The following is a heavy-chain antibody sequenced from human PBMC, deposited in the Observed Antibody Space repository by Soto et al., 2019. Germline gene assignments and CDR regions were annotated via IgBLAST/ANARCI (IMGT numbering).Heavy chain of an antibody. J-gene: IGHJ4*02. D-gene: IGHD6-19*01. CDR3: ARAGGLGAVAADY. CDR1: SGSISSGGYS. Sequence: QLQLQESGSGLVKPSQTLSLTCAVSSGSISSGGYSWSWIRQPPGKGLEWIGYIYHSGSTYYNPSLKSRVTISVDRSKNQFSLKLSSVTAADTAVYYCARAGGLGAVAADYWGQGTLVTVSS. CDR2: IYHSGST. V-gene: IGHV4-30-2*01.